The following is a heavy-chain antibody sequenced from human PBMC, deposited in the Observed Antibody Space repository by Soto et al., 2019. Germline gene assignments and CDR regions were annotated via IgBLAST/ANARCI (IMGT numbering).Heavy chain of an antibody. CDR1: GFTFSSYS. J-gene: IGHJ6*02. CDR2: ISSSSTI. CDR3: AREPTYYYGSGSAHYGRDV. Sequence: GGSLRLSCAASGFTFSSYSMNWVRQAPGKGLEWVSYISSSSTIYYADSVKGRFTISRDNAKNSLYLQMNSLRDEDTAVYYCAREPTYYYGSGSAHYGRDVWGQGTTVTVSS. D-gene: IGHD3-10*01. V-gene: IGHV3-48*02.